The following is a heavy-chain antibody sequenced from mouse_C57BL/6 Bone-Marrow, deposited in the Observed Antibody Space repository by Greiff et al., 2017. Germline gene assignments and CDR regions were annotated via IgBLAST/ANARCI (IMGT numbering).Heavy chain of an antibody. V-gene: IGHV2-2*01. CDR3: ATDGYYSY. CDR2: LWSGGST. J-gene: IGHJ3*01. CDR1: GFSLTSYG. D-gene: IGHD2-3*01. Sequence: QVQLKESGPGLVQPSQSLSITCTVSGFSLTSYGVHWVRQSPGKGLEWLGVLWSGGSTDYNAAFISRLSISKDNSTSQVFFKMNSLQADDTAIYYCATDGYYSYWGQGTLVTVSA.